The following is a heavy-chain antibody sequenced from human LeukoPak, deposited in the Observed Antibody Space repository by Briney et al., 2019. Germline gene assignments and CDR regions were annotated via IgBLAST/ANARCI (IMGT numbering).Heavy chain of an antibody. J-gene: IGHJ3*02. D-gene: IGHD1-26*01. CDR1: GDSISSSSYY. V-gene: IGHV4-39*01. CDR2: IYYSGST. Sequence: SETLSLTCTVSGDSISSSSYYWGWIRQPPGKGLEWIANIYYSGSTYYNPSLKSRVTISVDTSKNQLSLRLNSVTAADTAVYYCARLPRPVGSNPHDGFDIWGQGTTVTVSS. CDR3: ARLPRPVGSNPHDGFDI.